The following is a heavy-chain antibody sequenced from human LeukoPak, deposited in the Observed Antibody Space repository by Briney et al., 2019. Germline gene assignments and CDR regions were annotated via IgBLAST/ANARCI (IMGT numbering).Heavy chain of an antibody. Sequence: SQTLSLTCTVSGGSISRGDYYWSWIRQPPGKGLEWIGYIYYSGSTYYNPSLKSRVTISVDTSKNQFSLKLSSVPAADTAVYYCAREFGVTNWFDPWGQGTLVTVSS. CDR2: IYYSGST. CDR3: AREFGVTNWFDP. V-gene: IGHV4-30-4*01. D-gene: IGHD3-10*01. J-gene: IGHJ5*02. CDR1: GGSISRGDYY.